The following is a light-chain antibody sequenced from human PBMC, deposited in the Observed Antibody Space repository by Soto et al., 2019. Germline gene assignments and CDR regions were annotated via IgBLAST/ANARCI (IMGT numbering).Light chain of an antibody. Sequence: EIVLTQSPGTLSLSPGERATLSCRASQSINSNYLAWYQQKPGQAPRLLISGASSRATGIPDRFSGSGSETDFTLTISRLEPEDFAVYYCELYGSSPLFGPGTKVDFK. CDR1: QSINSNY. CDR2: GAS. J-gene: IGKJ3*01. CDR3: ELYGSSPL. V-gene: IGKV3-20*01.